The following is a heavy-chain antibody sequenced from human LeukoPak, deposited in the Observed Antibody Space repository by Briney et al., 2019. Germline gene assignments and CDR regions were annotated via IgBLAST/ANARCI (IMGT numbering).Heavy chain of an antibody. D-gene: IGHD2-15*01. CDR3: ARYHGGYFAY. J-gene: IGHJ4*02. V-gene: IGHV3-7*01. CDR2: IKKDGSEK. CDR1: GFTFSVFW. Sequence: GGSLRLSCAASGFTFSVFWMSWVRQAPGKGLEWVANIKKDGSEKYYVDSVKGRFTISRDNDNNSMYLQINSLRAEDTAVYYCARYHGGYFAYWGQGTLVTVSS.